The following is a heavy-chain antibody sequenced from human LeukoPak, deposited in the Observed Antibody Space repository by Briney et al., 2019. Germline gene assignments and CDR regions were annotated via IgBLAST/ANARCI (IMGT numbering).Heavy chain of an antibody. Sequence: GGALRLSCAVSGFIFSKLGINWVRQAPGKGVELVSAISGSGGSTYYADSVKGRFTISRDNSKNTLYLQMNSLRAEDTAVYYCAKDHDYYASGPIWGQGTMVTVSS. J-gene: IGHJ3*02. CDR3: AKDHDYYASGPI. D-gene: IGHD3-10*01. V-gene: IGHV3-23*01. CDR1: GFIFSKLG. CDR2: ISGSGGST.